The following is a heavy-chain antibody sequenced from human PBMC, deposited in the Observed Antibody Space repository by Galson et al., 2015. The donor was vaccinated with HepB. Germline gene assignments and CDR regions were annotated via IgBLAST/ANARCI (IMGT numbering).Heavy chain of an antibody. CDR2: IKQDESEK. CDR3: ARDAYCSGGSCYSHYFDY. V-gene: IGHV3-7*03. J-gene: IGHJ4*02. D-gene: IGHD2-15*01. Sequence: SLRLSCAASGFTFSSYWMTWVRQAPGKGLEWVASIKQDESEKDYVDSVRGRFTIFRDNAKRSLSLQMNSLRAEDTAVYYCARDAYCSGGSCYSHYFDYWGQGILVTVSS. CDR1: GFTFSSYW.